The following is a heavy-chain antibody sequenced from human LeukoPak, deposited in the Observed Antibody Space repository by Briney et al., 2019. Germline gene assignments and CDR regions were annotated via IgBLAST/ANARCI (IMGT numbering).Heavy chain of an antibody. J-gene: IGHJ4*02. CDR2: ISGSGTST. CDR1: GFTFSSYA. D-gene: IGHD1-20*01. Sequence: PGGSLRLSCAASGFTFSSYAISWVRQAPGQGPEWVSAISGSGTSTYYADSVKGRFTISRDNSKNALYLQMNSLRAEDTAVYYCAKNRNWNDFAYWGQGTLVTVSS. V-gene: IGHV3-23*01. CDR3: AKNRNWNDFAY.